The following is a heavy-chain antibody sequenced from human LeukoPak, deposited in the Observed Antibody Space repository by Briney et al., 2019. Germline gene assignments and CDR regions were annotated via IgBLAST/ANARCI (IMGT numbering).Heavy chain of an antibody. V-gene: IGHV4-34*01. Sequence: PSETLSLTCAAYGGSFSGYYWSWIRQPPGKGLEWIGEINHSGSTNYNPSLKSRVTISVDTSKNQFSLKLSSVTAADTAVYYCARGVIIGQEVGATRRAGTGGYFDYWGQGTLVTVSS. D-gene: IGHD1-26*01. J-gene: IGHJ4*02. CDR2: INHSGST. CDR1: GGSFSGYY. CDR3: ARGVIIGQEVGATRRAGTGGYFDY.